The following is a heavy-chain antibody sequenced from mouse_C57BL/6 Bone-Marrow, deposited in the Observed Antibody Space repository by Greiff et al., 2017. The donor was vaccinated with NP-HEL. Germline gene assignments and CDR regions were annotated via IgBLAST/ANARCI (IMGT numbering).Heavy chain of an antibody. V-gene: IGHV1-69*01. CDR3: ARHDGYPAWFAY. Sequence: VQLQQPGAELVMPGASVKLSCKASGYTFTSYWMHWVKQRPGQGLAWIGGVYPFDSGTNSTQKFNGKSTLTVDKSSSTAYMQLSSLTSEDSAVYYCARHDGYPAWFAYWGQGTLVTVSA. J-gene: IGHJ3*01. D-gene: IGHD2-3*01. CDR1: GYTFTSYW. CDR2: VYPFDSGT.